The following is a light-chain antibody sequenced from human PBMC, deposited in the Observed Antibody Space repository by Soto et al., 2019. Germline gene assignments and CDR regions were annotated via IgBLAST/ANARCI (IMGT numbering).Light chain of an antibody. Sequence: DIQMTQSPSTLSASVGDRVTITCRASQTISSWLAWYQQKPGKAPKLLIYKASSLESGVPSRFSGSVSGTEFTLTISSLQPDDFATYYCQQNNSPYTFGQGTKLEIK. CDR2: KAS. CDR3: QQNNSPYT. J-gene: IGKJ2*01. CDR1: QTISSW. V-gene: IGKV1-5*03.